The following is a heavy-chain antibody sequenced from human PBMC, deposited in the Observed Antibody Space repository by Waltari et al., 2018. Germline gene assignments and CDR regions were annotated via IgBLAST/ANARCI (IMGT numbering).Heavy chain of an antibody. Sequence: QVQLQESGPGLVKPSQTLSLTCTVSGGSISSGDYYWSWIRQPPGKGLEWIGYISYSGSTYYNPSLRSRVTMSVDTSKNQVSLKLSSVTAADTTVYSCARQLAAAYYYGMDVWGQGTTVTVSS. J-gene: IGHJ6*02. CDR3: ARQLAAAYYYGMDV. D-gene: IGHD6-13*01. CDR1: GGSISSGDYY. V-gene: IGHV4-30-4*08. CDR2: ISYSGST.